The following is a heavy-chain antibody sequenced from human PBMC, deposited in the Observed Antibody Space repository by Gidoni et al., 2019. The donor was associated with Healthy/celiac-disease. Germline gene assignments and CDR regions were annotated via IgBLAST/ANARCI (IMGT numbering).Heavy chain of an antibody. CDR3: ARGVVISGVSDY. Sequence: QVQLVESGGGVVQPGRSLRLSCAASGFPFSSYAMHWVRQAPGKGLEWVAVISYDGSNKYYADSVKGRFTISRDNSKNTLYLQMNSLRAEDTAVYYCARGVVISGVSDYWGQGTLVTVSS. CDR2: ISYDGSNK. CDR1: GFPFSSYA. V-gene: IGHV3-30-3*01. J-gene: IGHJ4*02. D-gene: IGHD3-3*01.